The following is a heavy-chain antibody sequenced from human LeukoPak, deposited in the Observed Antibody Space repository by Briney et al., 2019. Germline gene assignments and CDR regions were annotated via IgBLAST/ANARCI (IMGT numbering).Heavy chain of an antibody. V-gene: IGHV3-74*01. J-gene: IGHJ4*02. Sequence: GGSLRLSCAASGVAFSSYWMHWVRQVPGKGLVWVSRITSDGSSTNYADSVKGRFTISRDNAENTLYLQMNSLRAEDTAVYYCEATGVGGYWGQGTLVTVSS. D-gene: IGHD1-26*01. CDR2: ITSDGSST. CDR1: GVAFSSYW. CDR3: EATGVGGY.